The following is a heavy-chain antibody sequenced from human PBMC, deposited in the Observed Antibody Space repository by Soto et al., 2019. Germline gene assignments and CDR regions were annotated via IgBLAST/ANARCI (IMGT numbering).Heavy chain of an antibody. CDR2: INPSGGST. Sequence: QVQLVQSGAEVKKPGASVKVSCKASGYTFTSYYMHWVRQAPGQGLEWMGIINPSGGSTSYAQKFQGTVTMTRETATSTVYMELSSLRSEDTAVYYCARDRHSNSYYFDYWGQGTLVTVSS. V-gene: IGHV1-46*03. CDR3: ARDRHSNSYYFDY. CDR1: GYTFTSYY. D-gene: IGHD4-4*01. J-gene: IGHJ4*02.